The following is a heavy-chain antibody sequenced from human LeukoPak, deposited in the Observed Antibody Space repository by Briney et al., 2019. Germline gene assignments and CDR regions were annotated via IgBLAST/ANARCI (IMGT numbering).Heavy chain of an antibody. J-gene: IGHJ4*02. V-gene: IGHV1-69*04. D-gene: IGHD3-22*01. CDR3: ARPYYDSSGYYF. Sequence: SVKVSCKASGGTFSSYAISWVRQAPGQGLEWMGRIIPILGIANYAQKFQGRVTITADKSTSTAYMALSSLRSEDTAVYYCARPYYDSSGYYFWGQGTLVTVSS. CDR1: GGTFSSYA. CDR2: IIPILGIA.